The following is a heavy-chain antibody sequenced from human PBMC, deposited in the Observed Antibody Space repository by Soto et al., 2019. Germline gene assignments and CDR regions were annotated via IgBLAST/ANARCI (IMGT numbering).Heavy chain of an antibody. D-gene: IGHD3-22*01. V-gene: IGHV3-64D*06. CDR3: VKEGGYYYDSSGYYSAGFFDY. CDR1: LFTFSSYA. Sequence: SLRLSCSSSLFTFSSYAMHWVLHSPFKLLEYFSAISSNGGSTYYADSVKGRFTISRDNSKNTLYLQMSSLRAEDTAVYYCVKEGGYYYDSSGYYSAGFFDYWGQGTLVTVSS. J-gene: IGHJ4*02. CDR2: ISSNGGST.